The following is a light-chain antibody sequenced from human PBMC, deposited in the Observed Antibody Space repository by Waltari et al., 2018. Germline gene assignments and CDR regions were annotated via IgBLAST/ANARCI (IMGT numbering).Light chain of an antibody. CDR2: GSS. CDR1: KSINKY. Sequence: GRKSINKYVGWDQQRRGHGPGLLISGSSTRATGVADRFRRSGYGTDFTLTSSRLEPEDFAVYCCQNHERLPATFGQGTKGEFK. CDR3: QNHERLPAT. J-gene: IGKJ1*01. V-gene: IGKV3-20*01.